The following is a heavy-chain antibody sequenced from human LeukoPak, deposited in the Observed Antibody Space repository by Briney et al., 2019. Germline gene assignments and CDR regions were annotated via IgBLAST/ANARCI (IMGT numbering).Heavy chain of an antibody. D-gene: IGHD2-2*01. Sequence: GGSLRLSCAASGFTFSSYGMHWVRQAPGKGLEWVAVISYDGSNKYYADSVKGRFTISRDNSKNTLYLQMNSLRAEDTAVYYCAKAYAKYGCSSTSCDDAFDIWGQGTMVTVSS. J-gene: IGHJ3*02. CDR2: ISYDGSNK. CDR3: AKAYAKYGCSSTSCDDAFDI. CDR1: GFTFSSYG. V-gene: IGHV3-30*18.